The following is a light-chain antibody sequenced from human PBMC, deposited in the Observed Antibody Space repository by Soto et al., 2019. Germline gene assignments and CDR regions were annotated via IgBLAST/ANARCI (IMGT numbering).Light chain of an antibody. CDR2: GAS. CDR1: QSVGSN. CDR3: QQYNVWPLT. J-gene: IGKJ4*01. Sequence: EIVMTQSAATLSVSPGERATLSCRPSQSVGSNLAWYQQKPGQAPRLLIYGASTRATGIPARFSGSGSGTEFTLTIRSLQSEDVADYYCQQYNVWPLTFGGGTKVEIE. V-gene: IGKV3-15*01.